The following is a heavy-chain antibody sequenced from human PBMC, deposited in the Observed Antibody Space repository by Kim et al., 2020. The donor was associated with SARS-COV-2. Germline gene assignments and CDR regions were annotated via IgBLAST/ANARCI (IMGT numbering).Heavy chain of an antibody. D-gene: IGHD4-17*01. V-gene: IGHV3-33*01. J-gene: IGHJ6*02. Sequence: YADSVKGRFTISRDNSKNTLYLQMNSLRAEDTAVYYCARSTGPSGYGMDVWGQGTTVTVSS. CDR3: ARSTGPSGYGMDV.